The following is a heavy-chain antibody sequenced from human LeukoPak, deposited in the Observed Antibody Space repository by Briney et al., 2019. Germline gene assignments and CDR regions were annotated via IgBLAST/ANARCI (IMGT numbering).Heavy chain of an antibody. J-gene: IGHJ4*02. Sequence: GGSLRLSCAASGFTFSIYSMNWVRQAPGKGREWVSYISENGSVIWYAESVKGRFTISRDNAKNSLHLQMSNLRAEDTAVYHCARDSSYSFDYWGQGALVTVSS. CDR3: ARDSSYSFDY. CDR2: ISENGSVI. CDR1: GFTFSIYS. D-gene: IGHD2-21*01. V-gene: IGHV3-48*01.